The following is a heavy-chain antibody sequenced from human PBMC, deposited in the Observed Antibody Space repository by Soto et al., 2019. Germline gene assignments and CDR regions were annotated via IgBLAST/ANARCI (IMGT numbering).Heavy chain of an antibody. CDR1: GYTFCRYW. CDR3: ARKDSSGYSNWFDP. CDR2: IYPADSDT. J-gene: IGHJ5*02. Sequence: GESLKISCKTSGYTFCRYWIAWVRQTPGRGLEWMGIIYPADSDTRYSPSFQGQVTISEDKSTSTAYLHWNSLKASDSATYYCARKDSSGYSNWFDPWGQGTLVTVSS. V-gene: IGHV5-51*01. D-gene: IGHD3-22*01.